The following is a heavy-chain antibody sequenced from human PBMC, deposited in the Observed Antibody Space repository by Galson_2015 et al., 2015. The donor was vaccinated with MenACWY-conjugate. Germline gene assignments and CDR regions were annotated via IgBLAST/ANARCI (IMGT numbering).Heavy chain of an antibody. CDR3: ARGGATWFPFFDS. CDR1: GYTFISHA. J-gene: IGHJ4*02. V-gene: IGHV1-3*01. CDR2: INGGNGNT. Sequence: SVKVSCKASGYTFISHAMHWVRQAPGQRLEWMGWINGGNGNTKYSQKFQGRVTITTDTSANTAHMQLSTLRSEDTAVYYCARGGATWFPFFDSWGQGTLVTVSS. D-gene: IGHD3-10*01.